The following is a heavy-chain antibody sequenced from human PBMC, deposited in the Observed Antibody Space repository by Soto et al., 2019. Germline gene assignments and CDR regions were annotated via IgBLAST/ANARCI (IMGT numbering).Heavy chain of an antibody. D-gene: IGHD5-12*01. J-gene: IGHJ4*02. Sequence: EVQLVESGGGLVKPGGSLRLSCAASGFIFSSHTMNWVRQVPGKGLEWVSSISASSTYIYYADSLKGRFTISRDNACRLLYLQVSILRAEDTAVYYCARGWLRDPWMYWGQGTLVTVSS. V-gene: IGHV3-21*02. CDR2: ISASSTYI. CDR3: ARGWLRDPWMY. CDR1: GFIFSSHT.